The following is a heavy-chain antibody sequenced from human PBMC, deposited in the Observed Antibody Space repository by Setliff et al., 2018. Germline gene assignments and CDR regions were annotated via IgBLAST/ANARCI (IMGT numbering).Heavy chain of an antibody. J-gene: IGHJ4*02. CDR1: GGSISSSDFY. Sequence: SETLSLTCTVSGGSISSSDFYWGWIRQPPGKGLEWIGSIYYSGTTYYNPSLKSRVTMSVDTSKNQFSLRLNSVTASDTAVYYCARTGTYRYFDYWGRGTLVTVSS. CDR2: IYYSGTT. D-gene: IGHD1-1*01. V-gene: IGHV4-39*01. CDR3: ARTGTYRYFDY.